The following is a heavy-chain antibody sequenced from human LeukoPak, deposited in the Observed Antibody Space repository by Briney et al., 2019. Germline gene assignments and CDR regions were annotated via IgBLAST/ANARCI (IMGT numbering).Heavy chain of an antibody. CDR1: GFTFSNTN. V-gene: IGHV3-21*06. D-gene: IGHD2-8*01. J-gene: IGHJ4*02. CDR3: AGVVNGYVDY. Sequence: PGGTLTLSCAASGFTFSNTNMNWVRHAPGKGLKWVSFISASSNYIYYADAVKGRFTISRENAQNSLYLQMNSLRAEDTAVYFCAGVVNGYVDYWGQGTLVTVSS. CDR2: ISASSNYI.